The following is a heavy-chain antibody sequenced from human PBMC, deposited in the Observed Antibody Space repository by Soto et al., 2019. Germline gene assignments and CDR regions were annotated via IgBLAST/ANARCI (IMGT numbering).Heavy chain of an antibody. J-gene: IGHJ4*02. D-gene: IGHD3-3*01. CDR1: GGSISSGGYY. CDR3: AIIGVVIPVFDY. CDR2: IYYSGST. V-gene: IGHV4-31*03. Sequence: SETLSLTCTVSGGSISSGGYYWSWIRQHPGKGLEWIGYIYYSGSTYYNPSLKSRVTISVDTSKNQFSLKLSSVTAADTAVYYCAIIGVVIPVFDYWGQGTLVTVS.